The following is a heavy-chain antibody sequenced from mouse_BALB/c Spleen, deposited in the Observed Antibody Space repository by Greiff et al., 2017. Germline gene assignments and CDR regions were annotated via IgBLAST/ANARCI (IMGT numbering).Heavy chain of an antibody. CDR1: GFSLTNSG. D-gene: IGHD1-1*01. CDR3: AKRGNYYGYVDY. J-gene: IGHJ2*01. Sequence: VQLVESGPGLVAPSQSLSITCTVSGFSLTNSGVHWVRQSPGKGLEWLGVIWGDGSTNYNSAFKSRLSISKDNSKSQVFLKMNSLQTDDTARYYCAKRGNYYGYVDYWGQGTTLTVSS. V-gene: IGHV2-6-6*01. CDR2: IWGDGST.